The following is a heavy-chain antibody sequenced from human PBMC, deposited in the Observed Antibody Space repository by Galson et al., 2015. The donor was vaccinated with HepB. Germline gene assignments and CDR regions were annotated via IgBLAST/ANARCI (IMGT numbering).Heavy chain of an antibody. CDR1: GGSVSSGSYY. CDR3: ARDRILPKYYYYGMDV. J-gene: IGHJ6*02. CDR2: IYYSGST. V-gene: IGHV4-61*01. Sequence: LSLTCTVSGGSVSSGSYYWSWIRQPPGKGLEWIGYIYYSGSTNYNPSLKSRVTISVDTSKNQFSLKLSSVTAADTAVYYCARDRILPKYYYYGMDVWGQGTTVTVSS.